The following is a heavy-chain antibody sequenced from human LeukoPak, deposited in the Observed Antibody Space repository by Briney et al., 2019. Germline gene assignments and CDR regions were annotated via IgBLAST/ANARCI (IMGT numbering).Heavy chain of an antibody. CDR1: GSSFRRYA. J-gene: IGHJ4*02. CDR3: ARDTFEPLVIDF. V-gene: IGHV3-21*05. Sequence: GGSLRLACAASGSSFRRYAMNWVRQAPGKGLEWVAYVNAESTDILYADSVRGRFTISRDNAKDSLYLQMNSLRAEDRGVYYCARDTFEPLVIDFWGQGTLVTVSS. D-gene: IGHD6-13*01. CDR2: VNAESTDI.